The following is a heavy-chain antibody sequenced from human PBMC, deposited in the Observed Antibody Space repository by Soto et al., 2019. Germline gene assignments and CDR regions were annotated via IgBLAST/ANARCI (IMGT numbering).Heavy chain of an antibody. CDR3: ARGGACAMDF. Sequence: SGTLSLTCAVSSGSISSGYWWSRVRQPPGKGLEGLSEVHRSSSAHYNQSLKSRLTILLDQARDKFSLELRSVNAADTAVYYCARGGACAMDFWGKGASVTVSS. CDR2: VHRSSSA. V-gene: IGHV4-4*02. D-gene: IGHD5-12*01. CDR1: SGSISSGYW. J-gene: IGHJ6*03.